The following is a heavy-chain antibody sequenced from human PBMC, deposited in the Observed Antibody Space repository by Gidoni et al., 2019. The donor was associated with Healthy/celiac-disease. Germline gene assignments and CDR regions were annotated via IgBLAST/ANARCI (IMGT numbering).Heavy chain of an antibody. D-gene: IGHD1-26*01. Sequence: QVQLVQSGAEVKKPGSSVKVSCKASEGTFSSYTISWVRQAPGQGLEWMGRIIPILGIANYAQKFQGRVTITADKSTSTAYMELSSLRSEDTAVYYCARNWGSYAREKGGLGYYYGMDVWGQGTTVTVSS. J-gene: IGHJ6*02. CDR2: IIPILGIA. V-gene: IGHV1-69*02. CDR1: EGTFSSYT. CDR3: ARNWGSYAREKGGLGYYYGMDV.